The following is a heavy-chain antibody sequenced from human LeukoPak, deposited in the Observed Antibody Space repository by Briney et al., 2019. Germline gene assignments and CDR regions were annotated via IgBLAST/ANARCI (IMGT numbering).Heavy chain of an antibody. D-gene: IGHD6-19*01. CDR3: ARSFQWLVLGGAFDI. V-gene: IGHV5-51*01. Sequence: GESLKISCKGSGYSFTSYWIGWVRQMPGKGLEWMGIIYPGDSDTRYSPSFQGQVTISADKSISTAYLQWSSLRASDTAMYYCARSFQWLVLGGAFDIWGQGTMVTVSS. J-gene: IGHJ3*02. CDR1: GYSFTSYW. CDR2: IYPGDSDT.